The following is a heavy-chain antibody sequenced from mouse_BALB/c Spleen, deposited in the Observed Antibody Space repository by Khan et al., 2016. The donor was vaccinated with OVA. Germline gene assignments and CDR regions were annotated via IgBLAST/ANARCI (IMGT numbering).Heavy chain of an antibody. V-gene: IGHV3-2*02. D-gene: IGHD1-1*01. CDR3: ARSVTITTVVATDFDY. Sequence: EVTLLESGPGLVKPSQSLSLTCTVTGYSITSDYAWNWIRQFPGNKLEWMGYISYSGRTSYNPSLKSRISITRDTSKNQFFLQSNSVTTDDTATYYCARSVTITTVVATDFDYWGQGTTLTVSS. CDR2: ISYSGRT. J-gene: IGHJ2*01. CDR1: GYSITSDYA.